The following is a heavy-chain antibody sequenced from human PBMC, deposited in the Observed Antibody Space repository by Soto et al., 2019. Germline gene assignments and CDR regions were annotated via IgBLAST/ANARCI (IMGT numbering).Heavy chain of an antibody. CDR1: GGSISSGGYS. D-gene: IGHD6-6*01. V-gene: IGHV4-30-2*01. CDR2: ISHSGST. J-gene: IGHJ4*02. CDR3: ASGSHVPHY. Sequence: QLQLQESGSELVKPSQTLSLTCAVSGGSISSGGYSWSWIRQPPGKGLEWIGYISHSGSTYYNPSLKSRVTISVDRSKNQFSLKLSSVTAADTAMYYCASGSHVPHYWGQGTLVTVSS.